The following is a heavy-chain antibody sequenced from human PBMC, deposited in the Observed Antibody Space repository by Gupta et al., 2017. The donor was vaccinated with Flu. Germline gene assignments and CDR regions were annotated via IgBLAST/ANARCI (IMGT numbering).Heavy chain of an antibody. J-gene: IGHJ6*02. V-gene: IGHV3-48*01. CDR3: SRKPYGGYGMDV. D-gene: IGHD3-16*01. Sequence: TIYYADSVKGRFTISRDNAKKSRYLKMNSLSAEDTAVYYCSRKPYGGYGMDVWGQVTTVTVAS. CDR2: TI.